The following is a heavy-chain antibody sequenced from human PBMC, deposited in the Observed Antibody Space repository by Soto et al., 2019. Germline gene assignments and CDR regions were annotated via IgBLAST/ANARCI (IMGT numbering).Heavy chain of an antibody. J-gene: IGHJ4*02. CDR3: ARDLGYYDSSGYFDY. V-gene: IGHV3-11*01. Sequence: GGSLRLCXAASGFTFSDYYMSWIRQAPGKGLEWVSYISSSGSIIYYADSVKGRFTISRDNAKNSLYLQMNSLRAEDTAVYYCARDLGYYDSSGYFDYWGQGTLVTVS. CDR2: ISSSGSII. D-gene: IGHD3-22*01. CDR1: GFTFSDYY.